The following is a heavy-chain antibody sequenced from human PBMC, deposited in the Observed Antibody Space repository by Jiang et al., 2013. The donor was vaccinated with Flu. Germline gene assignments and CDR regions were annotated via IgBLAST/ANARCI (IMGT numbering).Heavy chain of an antibody. CDR2: ISGSGGST. D-gene: IGHD1-26*01. CDR3: AKGSSIPLVGPDAFDI. V-gene: IGHV3-23*01. CDR1: GFTFSSYA. Sequence: CAASGFTFSSYAMSWVRQAPGKGLEWVSAISGSGGSTYYADSVKGRFTISRDNSKNTLYLQMNSLRAEDTAVYYCAKGSSIPLVGPDAFDIWGQGTMVTVSS. J-gene: IGHJ3*02.